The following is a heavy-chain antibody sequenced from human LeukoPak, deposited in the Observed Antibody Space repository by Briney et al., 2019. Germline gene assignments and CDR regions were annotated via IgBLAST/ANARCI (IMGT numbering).Heavy chain of an antibody. Sequence: GASVTVSCKAAGYTLTGYYMHWVRQAPGQGLEWMGWINPNSGGTSYAQKFQGRVTMTRDTSISTAYMELSRLRSDDTAVYYCARGRCSSRSCYLFDYWGQGTLVTV. D-gene: IGHD2-2*01. CDR3: ARGRCSSRSCYLFDY. CDR1: GYTLTGYY. V-gene: IGHV1-2*02. J-gene: IGHJ4*02. CDR2: INPNSGGT.